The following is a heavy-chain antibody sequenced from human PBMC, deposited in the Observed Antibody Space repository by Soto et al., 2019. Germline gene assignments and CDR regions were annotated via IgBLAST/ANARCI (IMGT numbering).Heavy chain of an antibody. CDR2: IYYSGDT. V-gene: IGHV4-30-4*01. D-gene: IGHD3-16*01. CDR3: ASEVALLYVGTADYYDTVGV. CDR1: GDSIISGYYY. J-gene: IGHJ6*02. Sequence: QVQLQESGPGLVKPSQTLSLTCTVSGDSIISGYYYWSWMRQTPGKGMVWIGDIYYSGDTNSNPSLKSRVIISVGTSKNQYSRKLSSGTAANTAMYYCASEVALLYVGTADYYDTVGVWGQGTTCTVSS.